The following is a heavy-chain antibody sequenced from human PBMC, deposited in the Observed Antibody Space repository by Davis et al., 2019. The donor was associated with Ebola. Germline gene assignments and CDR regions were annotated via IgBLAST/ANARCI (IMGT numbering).Heavy chain of an antibody. CDR1: GGSIISSSSY. CDR2: IYYSGIT. V-gene: IGHV4-39*01. CDR3: ANSDFWSGYYDFDY. J-gene: IGHJ4*02. Sequence: MPSETLSLTCTVSGGSIISSSSYWGWIRQPPRKGLEWIGSIYYSGITYYNPSLKSRVTISVDTSKNQFSLKLSSVTAADTAVYYCANSDFWSGYYDFDYWGQGTLVTVSS. D-gene: IGHD3-3*01.